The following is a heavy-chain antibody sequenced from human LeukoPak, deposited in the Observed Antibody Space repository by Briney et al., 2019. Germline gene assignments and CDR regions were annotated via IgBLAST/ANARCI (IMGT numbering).Heavy chain of an antibody. J-gene: IGHJ2*01. Sequence: SETLSLTCTVSGGSINSYYWSWTRQPPGKGLECIGYIHYTGSTNYNPSLKSRVTISVDTSKNQFSLKLSSVTAADTAIYYCARGVCSGGSCLLSNWYFDLWGRGTLVTVSS. D-gene: IGHD2-15*01. CDR2: IHYTGST. CDR3: ARGVCSGGSCLLSNWYFDL. CDR1: GGSINSYY. V-gene: IGHV4-59*01.